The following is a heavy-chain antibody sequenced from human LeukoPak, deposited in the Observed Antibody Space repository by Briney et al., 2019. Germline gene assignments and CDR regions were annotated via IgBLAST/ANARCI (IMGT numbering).Heavy chain of an antibody. V-gene: IGHV3-48*03. D-gene: IGHD6-19*01. J-gene: IGHJ4*02. CDR1: GFTFRSYE. CDR3: ARDSKVAGIDY. Sequence: GGSLRLSCAASGFTFRSYEMNWVRQAPGKGLEWVSYISSSGTTIYYADSVKGRFTISRDNAKNSLYLQMNSLRAEDTAVYYCARDSKVAGIDYWGQGTLVTVSS. CDR2: ISSSGTTI.